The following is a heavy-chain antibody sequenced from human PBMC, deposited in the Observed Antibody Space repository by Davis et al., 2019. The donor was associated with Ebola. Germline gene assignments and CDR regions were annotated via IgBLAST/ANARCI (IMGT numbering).Heavy chain of an antibody. CDR3: ASGAGWLIDY. Sequence: PGGSLRLSCAGSGFPFSSCWMSWVRQAPGKGLEWVANIKKDGSETKYVDSVKGRFTISRDNAKNSVSLHMSSLRAEDTGKYYCASGAGWLIDYWGQGILVTVSS. J-gene: IGHJ4*02. D-gene: IGHD6-19*01. CDR1: GFPFSSCW. CDR2: IKKDGSET. V-gene: IGHV3-7*03.